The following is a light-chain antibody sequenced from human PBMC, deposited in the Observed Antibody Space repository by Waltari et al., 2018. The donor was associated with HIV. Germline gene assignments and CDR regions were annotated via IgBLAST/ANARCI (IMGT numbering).Light chain of an antibody. J-gene: IGLJ3*02. Sequence: QSVRRQPPSASGTPGQRVTISCSGSSSNIGSNTVNWYPQLPGTAPKLLIYSNNQRPSGVPDRFSGSKSGTSASLAISGLQSEDEADYYCAAWDDSLAWVFGGGTKLTVL. V-gene: IGLV1-44*01. CDR2: SNN. CDR1: SSNIGSNT. CDR3: AAWDDSLAWV.